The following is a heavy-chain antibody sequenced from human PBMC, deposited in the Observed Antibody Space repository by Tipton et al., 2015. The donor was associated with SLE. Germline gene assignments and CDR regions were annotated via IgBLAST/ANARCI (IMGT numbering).Heavy chain of an antibody. CDR2: ISYIGTP. Sequence: GEALGSRISHWGWFRHPPVKGLEWFGGISYIGTPFYNPSLNSRLTISVGTSKNQFSLKLNSITAADTAMYWCARLSSDTTAFGMWGQGRMVAVSS. CDR1: GEALGSRISH. CDR3: ARLSSDTTAFGM. V-gene: IGHV4-39*07. D-gene: IGHD3-3*01. J-gene: IGHJ3*02.